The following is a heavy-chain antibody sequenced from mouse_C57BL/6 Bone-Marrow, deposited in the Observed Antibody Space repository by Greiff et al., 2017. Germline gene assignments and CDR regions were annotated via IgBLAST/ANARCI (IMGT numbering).Heavy chain of an antibody. CDR1: GYTFTSYW. J-gene: IGHJ2*01. D-gene: IGHD1-1*01. CDR2: IYTGSGSS. Sequence: QVQLQQPGAELVKPGASVKMSCKASGYTFTSYWITWVKQRPGQGLEWFGDIYTGSGSSNYNAKFKSKATLTVDTSSSTAYIQLSSLTSEDSAVYYCAAITAVGTNVDYWGQGTTLTVSS. V-gene: IGHV1-55*01. CDR3: AAITAVGTNVDY.